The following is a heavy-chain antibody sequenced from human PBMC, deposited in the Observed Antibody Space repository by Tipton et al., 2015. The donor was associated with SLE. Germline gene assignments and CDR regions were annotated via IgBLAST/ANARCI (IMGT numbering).Heavy chain of an antibody. CDR2: ISSSSSSR. V-gene: IGHV3-21*04. CDR3: ARENPLGGMDV. Sequence: GSLRLSCAASGFTFSNYNMNWVRQAPGKGLEWVSSISSSSSSRNYADSVKGRFTISRDNAKNSLYVQMNSLRADDTAVYYCARENPLGGMDVWGQGTTVTVSS. D-gene: IGHD1-14*01. CDR1: GFTFSNYN. J-gene: IGHJ6*02.